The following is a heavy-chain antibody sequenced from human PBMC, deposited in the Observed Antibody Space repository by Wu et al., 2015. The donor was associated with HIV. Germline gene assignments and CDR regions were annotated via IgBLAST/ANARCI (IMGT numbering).Heavy chain of an antibody. V-gene: IGHV1-46*01. J-gene: IGHJ4*02. CDR1: GYTFTSYF. D-gene: IGHD6-19*01. CDR3: ARCSSSGWYWPDY. Sequence: QVQLVQSGAEVKKPGASVKVSCKASGYTFTSYFIHWVRQAPGQGLEWMGIINPTGGSTNYAQKFQGRITMTRDTSTSIVYMELSSLRSEDTAVYYCARCSSSGWYWPDYWGQGTVVTVSS. CDR2: INPTGGST.